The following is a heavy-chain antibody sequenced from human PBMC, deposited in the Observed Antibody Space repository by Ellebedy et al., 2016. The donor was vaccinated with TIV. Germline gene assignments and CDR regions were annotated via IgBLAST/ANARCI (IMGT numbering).Heavy chain of an antibody. Sequence: MPSETLSLTCTVSGGSISSSTYHWGWIRQPPGKGLEWIGSVHYTGSTNYNPSLKRRVTTTLDTSKNQFSLKLSSVTAADTAVYYCARYPGVWGDLHYWGQGTLVTVSS. CDR2: VHYTGST. J-gene: IGHJ4*02. V-gene: IGHV4-39*07. CDR1: GGSISSSTYH. D-gene: IGHD7-27*01. CDR3: ARYPGVWGDLHY.